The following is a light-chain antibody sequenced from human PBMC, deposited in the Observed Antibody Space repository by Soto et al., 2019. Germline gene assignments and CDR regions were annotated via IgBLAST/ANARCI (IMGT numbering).Light chain of an antibody. CDR3: GKWDCSLSAVV. V-gene: IGLV1-51*01. CDR1: ISNIGNNY. Sequence: QSALTQPPSVSAAPGQKFTISFSVSISNIGNNYVSCYQQLPGTAPKLLIYDNNKRASGIPYLFSFSESGTSATPGITGLXTGDEADYYCGKWDCSLSAVVFGTGTKVTVL. J-gene: IGLJ1*01. CDR2: DNN.